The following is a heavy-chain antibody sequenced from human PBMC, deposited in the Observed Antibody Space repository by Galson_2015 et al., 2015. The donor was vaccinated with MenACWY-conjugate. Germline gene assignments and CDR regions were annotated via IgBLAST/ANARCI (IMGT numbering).Heavy chain of an antibody. CDR2: INGRSSSI. V-gene: IGHV3-48*02. D-gene: IGHD2-21*02. CDR1: GFSFSAYC. CDR3: VRVGPTDCNYYRINRDY. J-gene: IGHJ4*02. Sequence: SLRLSCAASGFSFSAYCMHWVRQAPGKGLEWVSYINGRSSSIYYADSVKGRFTVSRDNAKNTLHLQMNSLRDEDTAIYYCVRVGPTDCNYYRINRDYWGQGTLVTVSS.